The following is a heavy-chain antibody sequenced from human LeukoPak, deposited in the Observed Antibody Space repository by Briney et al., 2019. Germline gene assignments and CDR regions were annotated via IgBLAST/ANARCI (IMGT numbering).Heavy chain of an antibody. CDR1: GDSVSNGNYY. J-gene: IGHJ4*02. CDR2: IYYTGKT. Sequence: SETLSLTCTVSGDSVSNGNYYWSWLRQPPGKALEWIGYIYYTGKTYYNPSLEGLVTILVDTSRNHFSVKLSSVTAADTAVYYCARSQNYYGSGDYWSQGTLVTVSS. CDR3: ARSQNYYGSGDY. D-gene: IGHD3-10*01. V-gene: IGHV4-61*03.